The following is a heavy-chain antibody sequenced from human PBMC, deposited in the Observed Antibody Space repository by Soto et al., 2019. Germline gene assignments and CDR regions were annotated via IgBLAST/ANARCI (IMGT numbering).Heavy chain of an antibody. V-gene: IGHV3-23*01. CDR1: GFTFSSYA. CDR2: ISGSGGST. J-gene: IGHJ4*02. D-gene: IGHD1-26*01. Sequence: EVQLLESGGGLVQPGGSLRLSCAASGFTFSSYAMNWVRQAPGKGLEWVSVISGSGGSTYYADSVKGRFTISRDNSKNTLYLQMTSLRDEDTAVYYCARRGSGSYYDYWGQGTLVTVSS. CDR3: ARRGSGSYYDY.